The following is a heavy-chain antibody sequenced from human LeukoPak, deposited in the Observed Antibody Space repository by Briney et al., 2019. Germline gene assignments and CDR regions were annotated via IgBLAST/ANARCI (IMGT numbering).Heavy chain of an antibody. CDR2: INHSGST. D-gene: IGHD2-2*01. V-gene: IGHV4-34*01. CDR3: ARGPLDIVVVPAARSLGMDV. Sequence: SETLSLTCTVSGGSISSYYWSWIRQPPGKGLEWIGEINHSGSTNYNPSLKSRVTISVDTSKNQFSLKLSSVTAADTAVYYCARGPLDIVVVPAARSLGMDVWGQGTTVTVSS. CDR1: GGSISSYY. J-gene: IGHJ6*02.